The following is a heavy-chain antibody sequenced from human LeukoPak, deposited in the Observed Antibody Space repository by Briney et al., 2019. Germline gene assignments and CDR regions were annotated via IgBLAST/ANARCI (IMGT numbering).Heavy chain of an antibody. D-gene: IGHD3-10*01. J-gene: IGHJ5*02. CDR1: GFTVSSNY. V-gene: IGHV3-66*01. Sequence: GGSLRLSCAASGFTVSSNYMSWVRQAPGKGLEWVSVIYSGGSTYYADSVKGRFTISRDNSKNTLYLQMNSLRAEDTAVYYCARGRGFGEPLSDPWGQGTLVTVSS. CDR2: IYSGGST. CDR3: ARGRGFGEPLSDP.